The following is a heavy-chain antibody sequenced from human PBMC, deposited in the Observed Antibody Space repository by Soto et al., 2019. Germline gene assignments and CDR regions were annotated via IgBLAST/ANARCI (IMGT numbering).Heavy chain of an antibody. V-gene: IGHV4-31*03. CDR1: GGSISSGCYY. CDR2: IYYSGST. Sequence: SETLSLTCTVSGGSISSGCYYWSWIRQHPGKGLEWIGYIYYSGSTYYNPSLKSRVTISVDTSKNQFSLKLSSVTAADTAVYYCARDNCISTSCPNWFDPWGQGTLVTVSS. CDR3: ARDNCISTSCPNWFDP. J-gene: IGHJ5*02. D-gene: IGHD2-2*01.